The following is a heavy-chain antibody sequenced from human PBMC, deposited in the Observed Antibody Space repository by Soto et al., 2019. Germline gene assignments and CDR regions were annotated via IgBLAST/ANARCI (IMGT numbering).Heavy chain of an antibody. CDR1: GGSISSGGYY. V-gene: IGHV4-31*03. CDR2: IYYSGST. CDR3: ARTSYDSSGTAADP. D-gene: IGHD3-22*01. Sequence: SGTLSLTCTVSGGSISSGGYYWSWIRQHPGKGLEWIGYIYYSGSTYYNPSLKSRVTISVDTSKNQFSLKLSSVTAADTAVYYCARTSYDSSGTAADPWGQGTLVTVSS. J-gene: IGHJ5*02.